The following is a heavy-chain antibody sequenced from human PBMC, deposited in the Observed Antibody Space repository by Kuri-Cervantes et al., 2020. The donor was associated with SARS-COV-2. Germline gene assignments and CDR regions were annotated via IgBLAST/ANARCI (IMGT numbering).Heavy chain of an antibody. J-gene: IGHJ6*03. CDR2: ISAYNGNT. CDR1: GYTFTGYY. D-gene: IGHD6-19*01. V-gene: IGHV1-18*04. CDR3: ARDRPSSGWYFSSVSHYYYYYMDV. Sequence: GGSLRLSCKASGYTFTGYYMHWVRQAPGQGLEWMGWISAYNGNTNYAQKLQGRVTMTTDTSTSTAYMELRSLRSDDTAVYYCARDRPSSGWYFSSVSHYYYYYMDVWGKGTTVTVSS.